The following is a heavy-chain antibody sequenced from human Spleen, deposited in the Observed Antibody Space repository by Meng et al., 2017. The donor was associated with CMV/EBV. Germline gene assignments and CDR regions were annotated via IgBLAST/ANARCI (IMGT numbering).Heavy chain of an antibody. CDR3: ARDSYCGGDCLYYFDY. J-gene: IGHJ4*02. Sequence: GFTFEDYGMSWVRQAPGKGLEWVSGINWNGGSTGYADSVKGRFTISRDNAKNSLYLQMNSLRAEDTALYYCARDSYCGGDCLYYFDYWGQGTLVTVSS. CDR2: INWNGGST. CDR1: GFTFEDYG. D-gene: IGHD2-21*01. V-gene: IGHV3-20*03.